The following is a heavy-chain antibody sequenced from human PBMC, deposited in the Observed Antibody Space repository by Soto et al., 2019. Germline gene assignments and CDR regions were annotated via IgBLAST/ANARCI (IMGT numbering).Heavy chain of an antibody. CDR3: ARGRQEGDYYDSSGSLGLY. CDR2: IGINRSTT. Sequence: LRLSCAASGFTFRNYGMNWVRQAPGKGLEWVSYIGINRSTTYYANSVKGRFTISRDNSKNTLYLQMGSLRAEDMAVYYCARGRQEGDYYDSSGSLGLYWGQGTLVTVSS. J-gene: IGHJ4*02. V-gene: IGHV3-64*01. D-gene: IGHD3-22*01. CDR1: GFTFRNYG.